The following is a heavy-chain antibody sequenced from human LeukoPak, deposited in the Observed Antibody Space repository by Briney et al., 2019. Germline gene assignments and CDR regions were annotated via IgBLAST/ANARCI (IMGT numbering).Heavy chain of an antibody. Sequence: ASVKVSCKASGYTFTNYYIHWVRQAPGHGLEWMGISNPSGDSTNYAQKFQGRVTMTRDTSTSTVYMDLSGLRSEDTAVYYCARWTTTFLDYWGQGTLVTVSS. CDR2: SNPSGDST. CDR3: ARWTTTFLDY. CDR1: GYTFTNYY. V-gene: IGHV1-46*01. J-gene: IGHJ4*02. D-gene: IGHD1-1*01.